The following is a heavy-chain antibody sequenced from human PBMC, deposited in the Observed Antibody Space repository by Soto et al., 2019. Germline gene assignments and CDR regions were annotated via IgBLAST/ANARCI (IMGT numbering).Heavy chain of an antibody. J-gene: IGHJ4*02. CDR3: ASESYGGEFDY. V-gene: IGHV1-3*01. D-gene: IGHD4-17*01. CDR2: INAGNGNT. Sequence: ASVKVSCKTSGYTFTSYFIHWVRQAPGQRLEWMGWINAGNGNTKYSQKFQGRVTITRDTSASTAYMELSSLRSEDTAVYYCASESYGGEFDYWGQGTLVTVSS. CDR1: GYTFTSYF.